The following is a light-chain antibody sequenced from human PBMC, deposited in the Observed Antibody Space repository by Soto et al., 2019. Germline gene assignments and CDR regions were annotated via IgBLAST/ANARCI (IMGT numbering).Light chain of an antibody. CDR3: QQYGSSPRYN. CDR1: QSVSSSY. J-gene: IGKJ2*01. Sequence: EIVWTQSPGTLSLSPGERATLSCRASQSVSSSYLAWYQHKPGQAPRLLIYGASSRATGIPDRFSGSGCGTDFTLTISRLERENFAVYFCQQYGSSPRYNFGQGNKLEI. CDR2: GAS. V-gene: IGKV3-20*01.